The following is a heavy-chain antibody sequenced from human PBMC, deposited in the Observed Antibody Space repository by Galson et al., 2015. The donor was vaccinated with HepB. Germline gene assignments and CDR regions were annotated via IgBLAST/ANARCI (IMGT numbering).Heavy chain of an antibody. CDR1: GFTFSSYA. D-gene: IGHD6-19*01. Sequence: SLRLSCAASGFTFSSYAMSWVRQAPGKGLEWVSAISGSGGSTYYADSVKGRFTISRDNSKNTLYLQMNSLRAEDTAVYYCAKRIPGYSSGWYSSAFDIWGQGTMVTVSS. V-gene: IGHV3-23*01. CDR2: ISGSGGST. J-gene: IGHJ3*02. CDR3: AKRIPGYSSGWYSSAFDI.